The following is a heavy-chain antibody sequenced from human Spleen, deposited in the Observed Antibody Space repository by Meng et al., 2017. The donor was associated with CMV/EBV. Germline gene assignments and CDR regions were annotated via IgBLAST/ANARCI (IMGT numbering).Heavy chain of an antibody. Sequence: SETLSLTCIVSGGSVTSGSYYYNWLRQTPGKGLEWIGEINHSGSTNYNPSLKSRATMFIDTSKNQFSLRLTSVTAADTALYICARTAFNFQDSSGTYYFDHWGQGSLVTVSS. V-gene: IGHV4-61*01. CDR1: GGSVTSGSYY. D-gene: IGHD3-22*01. J-gene: IGHJ4*02. CDR3: ARTAFNFQDSSGTYYFDH. CDR2: INHSGST.